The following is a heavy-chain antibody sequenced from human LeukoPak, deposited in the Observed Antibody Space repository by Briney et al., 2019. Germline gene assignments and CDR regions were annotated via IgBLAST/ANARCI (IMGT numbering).Heavy chain of an antibody. Sequence: ASSVQVSCKASGYRFTNYYMRWVLQAPAQGREGMGMINPSGGSTNYEQKLQGRVTITRDTSKSKVYLELSSLRSEDTAVYYCARANYYASGNTYYYYRMDVWGQGTTVTVSS. CDR1: GYRFTNYY. V-gene: IGHV1-46*01. J-gene: IGHJ6*02. CDR3: ARANYYASGNTYYYYRMDV. CDR2: INPSGGST. D-gene: IGHD3-10*01.